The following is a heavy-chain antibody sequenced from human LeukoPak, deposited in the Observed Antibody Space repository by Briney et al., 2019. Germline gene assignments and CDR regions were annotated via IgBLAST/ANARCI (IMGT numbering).Heavy chain of an antibody. CDR1: GGSISSYY. CDR2: IYYSGST. D-gene: IGHD5-24*01. CDR3: ARAQFYYYGMDV. J-gene: IGHJ6*02. Sequence: SETLSLTCTVSGGSISSYYWSWIWQPPGKGLEWIGYIYYSGSTNYNPSLKSRVTISVDTSKNQFSLKLSSVTAADTAVYYCARAQFYYYGMDVWGQGTTVTVSS. V-gene: IGHV4-59*01.